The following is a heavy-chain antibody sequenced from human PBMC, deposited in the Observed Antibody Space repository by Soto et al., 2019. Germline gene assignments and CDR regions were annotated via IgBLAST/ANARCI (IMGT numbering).Heavy chain of an antibody. D-gene: IGHD3-22*01. CDR1: GFSLSTSGVG. Sequence: QITLKESGPTLVKPTQTLTLTCTFSGFSLSTSGVGVGWVRQPPGKALEWLALIYWDDDERYSPSLKSRLTITKDTSKNQVVLTMTNMDPVDTATYYCALDYYDSSGYYYAFANYWGQGALVTVSS. V-gene: IGHV2-5*02. CDR2: IYWDDDE. CDR3: ALDYYDSSGYYYAFANY. J-gene: IGHJ4*02.